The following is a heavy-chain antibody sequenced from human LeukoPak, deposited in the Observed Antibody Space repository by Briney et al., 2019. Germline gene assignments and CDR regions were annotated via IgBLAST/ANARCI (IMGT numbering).Heavy chain of an antibody. J-gene: IGHJ4*02. D-gene: IGHD2-8*01. CDR1: GFSLSNYA. Sequence: GGSLRLSCAVSGFSLSNYAMHWVRQAPGKGLEWVAVISYDGSNKYYADSVKGRFTFSRDNSKNTLYLQMNSLRAEDTAVYYCAKEYCSNSVCHSLDYWGQGTLVTVSS. CDR3: AKEYCSNSVCHSLDY. CDR2: ISYDGSNK. V-gene: IGHV3-30*18.